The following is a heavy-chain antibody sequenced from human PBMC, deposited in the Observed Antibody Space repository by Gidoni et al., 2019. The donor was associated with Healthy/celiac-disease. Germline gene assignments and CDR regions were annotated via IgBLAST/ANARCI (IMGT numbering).Heavy chain of an antibody. Sequence: QVQLQQWGAGLLKPSETLSLTCAVYGGSFSGYYWSWILQPPGKGLEWIGEINHSGSTNYNPSLKSRCTISVDTSKNQFSLKLSSVTAADTAVYYCARGKNGSVVAATEVVYFDYWGQGTLVTVSS. D-gene: IGHD2-15*01. V-gene: IGHV4-34*01. J-gene: IGHJ4*02. CDR2: INHSGST. CDR1: GGSFSGYY. CDR3: ARGKNGSVVAATEVVYFDY.